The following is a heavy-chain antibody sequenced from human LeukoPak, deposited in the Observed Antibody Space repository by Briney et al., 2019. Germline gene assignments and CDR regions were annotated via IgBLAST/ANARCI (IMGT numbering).Heavy chain of an antibody. Sequence: GGSLRLSCAASGFTFSSYEMNWVRQAPGKGLEWVSYISCSGSTIYYADSVKGRFTISRDNAKNSLYLQMNSLRAEDTAVYYCAELGITMIGGVWGKGTAVTISS. D-gene: IGHD3-10*02. V-gene: IGHV3-48*03. CDR3: AELGITMIGGV. CDR1: GFTFSSYE. J-gene: IGHJ6*04. CDR2: ISCSGSTI.